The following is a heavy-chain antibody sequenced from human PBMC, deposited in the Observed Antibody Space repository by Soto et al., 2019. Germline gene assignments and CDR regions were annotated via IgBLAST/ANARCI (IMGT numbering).Heavy chain of an antibody. Sequence: QVQLVQSGAEVKKPGSSVKVSCEASGGTFSSYPINWVRQAPGQGLEWMGGSIPFFGTSNYAQKFQGRVTITADDSTSTAYMELRRLRSEDTAVYYCARVGHITNYGMAVWGQGTTVTVSS. CDR1: GGTFSSYP. J-gene: IGHJ6*02. CDR3: ARVGHITNYGMAV. CDR2: SIPFFGTS. V-gene: IGHV1-69*01. D-gene: IGHD1-26*01.